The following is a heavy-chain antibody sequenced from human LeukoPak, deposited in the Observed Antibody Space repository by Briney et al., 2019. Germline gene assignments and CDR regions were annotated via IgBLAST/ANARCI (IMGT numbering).Heavy chain of an antibody. Sequence: WASVKVSCKASGGTFSSYAISWVRQAPGQGLEWMGGIIPIFGTANYAQKFQGRVTITADKSTSTAYMELSSLRSEDTAVYYCAREHYDILTGYLNDAFDIWGQGTMVTVSS. J-gene: IGHJ3*02. D-gene: IGHD3-9*01. CDR2: IIPIFGTA. CDR1: GGTFSSYA. V-gene: IGHV1-69*06. CDR3: AREHYDILTGYLNDAFDI.